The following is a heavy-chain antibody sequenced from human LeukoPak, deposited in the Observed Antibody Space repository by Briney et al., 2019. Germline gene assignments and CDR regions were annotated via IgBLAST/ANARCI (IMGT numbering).Heavy chain of an antibody. Sequence: SETLSLTCAVFGGSFSGYYWSWIRQPPGRGLEWIGEINHRGGTNYNPSLKSRVSISVDTSKNQFSLNLRSVTAADTAVYYCVRELAVARAAFDIWGQGTMVTVSS. V-gene: IGHV4-34*01. CDR2: INHRGGT. CDR3: VRELAVARAAFDI. J-gene: IGHJ3*02. CDR1: GGSFSGYY. D-gene: IGHD6-19*01.